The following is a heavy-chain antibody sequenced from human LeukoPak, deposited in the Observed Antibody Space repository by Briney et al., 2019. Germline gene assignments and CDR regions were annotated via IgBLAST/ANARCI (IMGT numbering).Heavy chain of an antibody. CDR2: ISFDGNNK. CDR3: VQYSGRPEYYFHY. J-gene: IGHJ4*02. D-gene: IGHD1-26*01. Sequence: PGGSLRLSCAASGFTFSSFGMHWVRQAPGKGLEWLAVISFDGNNKYYADSVKGRFTVSRDNSENTLYLQMDSLRADDTANCAKVQYSGRPEYYFHYWGQGTLVTVSS. CDR1: GFTFSSFG. V-gene: IGHV3-30*18.